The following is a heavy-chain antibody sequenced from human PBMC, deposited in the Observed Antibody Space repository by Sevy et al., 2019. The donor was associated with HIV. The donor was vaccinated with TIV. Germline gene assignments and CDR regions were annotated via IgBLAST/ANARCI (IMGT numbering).Heavy chain of an antibody. Sequence: GGSLRLTCAVSGFTFSTSAMSWVRQAPGKGLEWVSSISGSGGSTYSADSVKGRLTISRDNSKNTVYLQMNGLRAEDSAVYYCARVPHPAAMQTFYYFGMDVWGQGTTVTVSS. CDR3: ARVPHPAAMQTFYYFGMDV. J-gene: IGHJ6*02. D-gene: IGHD2-2*01. CDR2: ISGSGGST. CDR1: GFTFSTSA. V-gene: IGHV3-23*01.